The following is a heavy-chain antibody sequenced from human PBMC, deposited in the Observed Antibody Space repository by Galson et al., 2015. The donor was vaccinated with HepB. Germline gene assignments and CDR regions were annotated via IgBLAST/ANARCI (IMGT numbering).Heavy chain of an antibody. J-gene: IGHJ6*02. CDR3: ARVKRGEWYSFYYNGMDV. D-gene: IGHD3-10*01. CDR2: IKEDGSEK. Sequence: SLRLSCAASEFILSMYWMNWVRQAPGKGLEWVANIKEDGSEKNYVDSAKGRFTISRDNAKNSLYLQMNSLRAEDTAVYYCARVKRGEWYSFYYNGMDVWGQGTTGTVSS. V-gene: IGHV3-7*05. CDR1: EFILSMYW.